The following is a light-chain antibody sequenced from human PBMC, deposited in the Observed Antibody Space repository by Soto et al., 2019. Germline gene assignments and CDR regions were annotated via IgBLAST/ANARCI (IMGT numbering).Light chain of an antibody. CDR1: QNIASS. CDR2: GAS. Sequence: EIVMTQSPSTLSVSPGERVTLSCRSSQNIASSLDWYQQIPGQPPRLLFYGASTRAPAVPARFSGSGSGTDFTLTISSLQSDAFAVYYCQHYYDWPLTFGGGTRVEMK. V-gene: IGKV3-15*01. CDR3: QHYYDWPLT. J-gene: IGKJ4*01.